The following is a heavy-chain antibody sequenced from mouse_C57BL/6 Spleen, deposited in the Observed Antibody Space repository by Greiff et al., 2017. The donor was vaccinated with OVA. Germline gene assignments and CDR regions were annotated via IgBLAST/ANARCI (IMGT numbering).Heavy chain of an antibody. CDR1: GFTFSDYG. Sequence: EVMLVESGGGLVKPGGSLKLSCAASGFTFSDYGMHWVRQAPEKGLEWVAYISSGSSTIYYADTVKGRFTISRDNAKNNLFLQMTSLGSEDTAMYYCARPSTVVATEDWYFDVWGTGTTATVSS. J-gene: IGHJ1*03. CDR2: ISSGSSTI. D-gene: IGHD1-1*01. CDR3: ARPSTVVATEDWYFDV. V-gene: IGHV5-17*01.